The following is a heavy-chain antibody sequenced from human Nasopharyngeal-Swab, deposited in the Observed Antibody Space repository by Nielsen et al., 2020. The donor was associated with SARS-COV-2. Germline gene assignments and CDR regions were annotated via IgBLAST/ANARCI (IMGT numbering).Heavy chain of an antibody. V-gene: IGHV4-34*01. J-gene: IGHJ2*01. Sequence: SETLSLTCAVYGGSFSGYYWSWIRQPPGKGLEWIGEINHSGSTNYNPSLKSRVTISVDTSKNQFSLKLSSVTAADTAVYYCARKKTVVVTATNWYFDLWGRGTLVTVSS. D-gene: IGHD2-21*02. CDR3: ARKKTVVVTATNWYFDL. CDR2: INHSGST. CDR1: GGSFSGYY.